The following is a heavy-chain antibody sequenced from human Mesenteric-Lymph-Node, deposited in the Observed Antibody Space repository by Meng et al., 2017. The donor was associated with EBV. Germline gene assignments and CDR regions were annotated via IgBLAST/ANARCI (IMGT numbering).Heavy chain of an antibody. CDR1: GYIFTGYG. CDR2: IHTNTGNP. J-gene: IGHJ4*02. D-gene: IGHD4-23*01. CDR3: ARGYGGNPPLDS. Sequence: QWVQYGSRFKNTGSLVKFSVRAFGYIFTGYGMNWVRQAPGQGLEWMGWIHTNTGNPTYAQGFRGRCVFSLDTSVSTAYLEISSLKTADTAVYYCARGYGGNPPLDSWGQGTLVTVSS. V-gene: IGHV7-4-1*02.